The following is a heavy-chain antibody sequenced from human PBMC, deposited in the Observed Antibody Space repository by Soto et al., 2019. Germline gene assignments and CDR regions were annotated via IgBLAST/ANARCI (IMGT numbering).Heavy chain of an antibody. J-gene: IGHJ6*02. Sequence: ASVKVSCKASGYTFTGYYMHWVRQAPGQGLEWMGWINPNSGGTNYAQKFQGWVTMTRDTSISTAYMELSRLRSDDTAVYYCARGLENTAMVTHYYYYYGMDVWGQGTTVTVSS. CDR2: INPNSGGT. V-gene: IGHV1-2*04. CDR1: GYTFTGYY. CDR3: ARGLENTAMVTHYYYYYGMDV. D-gene: IGHD5-18*01.